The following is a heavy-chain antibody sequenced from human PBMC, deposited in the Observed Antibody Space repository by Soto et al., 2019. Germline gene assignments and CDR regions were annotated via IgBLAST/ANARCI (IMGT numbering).Heavy chain of an antibody. Sequence: PVGSLRLSCAASGFTFSNYGMHWVRQAPGKGLEWVAVIWYDGSNKYYADSVKGRFTISRDNSKNTLYLQMDSLRAEDTGVYYCARGNYDRSGYEDYWGHGTLVTVS. D-gene: IGHD3-22*01. J-gene: IGHJ4*01. CDR2: IWYDGSNK. CDR3: ARGNYDRSGYEDY. CDR1: GFTFSNYG. V-gene: IGHV3-33*01.